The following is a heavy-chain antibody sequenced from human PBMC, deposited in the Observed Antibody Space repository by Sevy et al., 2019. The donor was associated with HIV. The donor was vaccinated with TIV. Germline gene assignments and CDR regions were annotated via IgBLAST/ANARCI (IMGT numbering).Heavy chain of an antibody. Sequence: GESLKISCAASGFTFSRYWMSWVRQTPGKGLEWVANIKQDGSEKYYVDSVKGRFTISRDNAKNSLYLPMNSLRAEDTAVYYCARVRDDSSGYHLDYWGQGTLVTVSS. D-gene: IGHD3-22*01. CDR2: IKQDGSEK. CDR3: ARVRDDSSGYHLDY. V-gene: IGHV3-7*01. CDR1: GFTFSRYW. J-gene: IGHJ4*02.